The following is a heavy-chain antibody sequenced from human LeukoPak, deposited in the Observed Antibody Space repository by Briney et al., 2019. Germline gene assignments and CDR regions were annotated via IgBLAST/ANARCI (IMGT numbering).Heavy chain of an antibody. CDR1: GYSFTSYW. D-gene: IGHD2-15*01. CDR3: ARRYCSGGSCYSVFDY. CDR2: IYPGDSDT. Sequence: GESLKISCKGFGYSFTSYWIGWVRQMPGKGLEWMGIIYPGDSDTRYSPSFQGQVTISADKSISTAYLQWSSLKASDTAMYYCARRYCSGGSCYSVFDYWGQGTLVTVSS. J-gene: IGHJ4*02. V-gene: IGHV5-51*01.